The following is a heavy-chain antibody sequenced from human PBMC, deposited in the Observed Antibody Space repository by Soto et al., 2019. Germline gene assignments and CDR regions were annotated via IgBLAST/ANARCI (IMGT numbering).Heavy chain of an antibody. J-gene: IGHJ4*02. CDR2: INHSGNT. CDR1: GGSFSGYY. D-gene: IGHD2-8*02. V-gene: IGHV4-34*01. Sequence: SETLSLTCAVYGGSFSGYYWTWIRQPPGTGLEWNGEINHSGNTNYNPSLKSRVTKTEDTSKNQFSLKLTSVTAADTAVYYCARDKITGLFDYWGQGTLVTVSS. CDR3: ARDKITGLFDY.